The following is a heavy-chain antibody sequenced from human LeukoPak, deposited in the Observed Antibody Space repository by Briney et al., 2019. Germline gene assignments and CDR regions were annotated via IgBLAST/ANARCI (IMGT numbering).Heavy chain of an antibody. CDR3: ARRGYDSSGYYYDYYYGMDV. J-gene: IGHJ6*02. D-gene: IGHD3-22*01. CDR1: GGSISSYY. Sequence: PSETLSLTCTVSGGSISSYYWSWIRQPPGKGLEWIGYIYYSGSTNYNPSLKSRVTISVDTSKNQFSLKLSSVTAADTAVYYCARRGYDSSGYYYDYYYGMDVWGQGTTATVSS. CDR2: IYYSGST. V-gene: IGHV4-59*08.